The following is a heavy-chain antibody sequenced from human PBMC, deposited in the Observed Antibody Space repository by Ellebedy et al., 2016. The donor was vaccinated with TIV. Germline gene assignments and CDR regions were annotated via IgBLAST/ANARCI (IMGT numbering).Heavy chain of an antibody. V-gene: IGHV1-69*13. D-gene: IGHD5-12*01. CDR1: GGTFSSYA. CDR2: IIPIFGTA. J-gene: IGHJ2*01. CDR3: ASTGYGTVEPNWYFDL. Sequence: SVKVSXXASGGTFSSYAISWVRQAPGQGLEWMGGIIPIFGTANYAQKFQGRVTITADESTSTAYMELSSLRSEDTAVYYCASTGYGTVEPNWYFDLWGRGTLVTVSS.